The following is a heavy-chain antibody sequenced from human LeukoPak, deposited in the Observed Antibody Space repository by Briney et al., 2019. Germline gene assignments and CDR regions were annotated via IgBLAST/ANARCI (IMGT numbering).Heavy chain of an antibody. CDR3: AQGGYSYGYQGGAFDI. CDR1: GGTFSSYA. D-gene: IGHD5-18*01. J-gene: IGHJ3*02. V-gene: IGHV1-69*05. Sequence: ASVKVSCKASGGTFSSYAISWVRQAPGQGLEWMGGIIPIFGTANYAQKFRGRVTITTDESTSTAYMELSSLRSEDTAVYYCAQGGYSYGYQGGAFDIWGQGTMVTVSS. CDR2: IIPIFGTA.